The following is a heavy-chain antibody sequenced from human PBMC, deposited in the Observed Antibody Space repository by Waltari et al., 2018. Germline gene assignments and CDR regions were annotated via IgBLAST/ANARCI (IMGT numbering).Heavy chain of an antibody. CDR1: GCTFSNYW. V-gene: IGHV3-7*01. Sequence: EVQLVASGGGLVQPWGSLRLSCAASGCTFSNYWMDWVRQAPGKGLEWVANIKQDGSESHYVDSVKGRFTISRDNAQNLLYLQINSLRDEDTAVYYCSVSLNHWGQGTLVTVSS. CDR3: SVSLNH. J-gene: IGHJ5*02. CDR2: IKQDGSES.